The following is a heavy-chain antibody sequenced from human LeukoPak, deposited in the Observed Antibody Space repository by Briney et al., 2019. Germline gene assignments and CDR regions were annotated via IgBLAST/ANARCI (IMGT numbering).Heavy chain of an antibody. D-gene: IGHD3-22*01. CDR3: AREPTYYDQLVPLGFDP. Sequence: PGGSLRLSCAASGFTFSSYSMNWVRQAPGKGLEWVSYISSSSSTIYYADSVKGRFTISRDNAKNSLYLQMNSLRAEDTAVYYCAREPTYYDQLVPLGFDPWGQGTLVTVSS. CDR1: GFTFSSYS. CDR2: ISSSSSTI. V-gene: IGHV3-48*01. J-gene: IGHJ5*02.